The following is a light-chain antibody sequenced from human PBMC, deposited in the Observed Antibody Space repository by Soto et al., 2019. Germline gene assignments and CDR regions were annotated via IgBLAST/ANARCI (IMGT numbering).Light chain of an antibody. CDR3: QSYDRSLSGV. CDR1: SSNIGAGFD. CDR2: GDT. J-gene: IGLJ3*02. V-gene: IGLV1-40*01. Sequence: QPVLTQPPSVSGAPGQRVTISCTGSSSNIGAGFDVHWYQQLPGTPPKLLIYGDTKRPSGVPDRFSGSRSGTSVSLVITGLQAEDEADYYCQSYDRSLSGVFGGGTKLTVL.